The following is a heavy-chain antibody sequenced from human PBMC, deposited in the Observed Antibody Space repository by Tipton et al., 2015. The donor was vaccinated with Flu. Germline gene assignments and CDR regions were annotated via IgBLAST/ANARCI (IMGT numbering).Heavy chain of an antibody. CDR2: ISSDGNTK. V-gene: IGHV3-30-3*01. CDR1: GFTFSDYA. D-gene: IGHD5-18*01. Sequence: RSLRLSCAAFGFTFSDYAIQWVRQAPGKGLEWVAVISSDGNTKFYADSVRDRFTISRDNSKNTLYLQMNSLRVEDTAVYFCAREEYGYALGSLDYWGQGTLVTVSS. CDR3: AREEYGYALGSLDY. J-gene: IGHJ4*02.